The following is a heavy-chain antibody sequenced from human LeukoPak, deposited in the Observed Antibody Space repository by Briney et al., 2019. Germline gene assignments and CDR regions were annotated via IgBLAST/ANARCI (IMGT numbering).Heavy chain of an antibody. V-gene: IGHV4-4*02. D-gene: IGHD4-17*01. CDR2: IYYSGST. Sequence: SETLSLTCAVSSDSISSSNWWSWVRQPPGKGLEWIGYIYYSGSTNYNPSLKSRVTISVDTSKNQFSLKLSSVTAADTAVYYCARVGDYGDHYFDYWGQGTLVTVSS. J-gene: IGHJ4*02. CDR1: SDSISSSNW. CDR3: ARVGDYGDHYFDY.